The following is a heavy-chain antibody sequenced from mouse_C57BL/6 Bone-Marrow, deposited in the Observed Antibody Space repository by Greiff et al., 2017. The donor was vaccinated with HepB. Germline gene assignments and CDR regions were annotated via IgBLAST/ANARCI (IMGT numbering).Heavy chain of an antibody. J-gene: IGHJ4*01. V-gene: IGHV5-17*01. D-gene: IGHD1-1*01. Sequence: EVQLVESGGGLVKPGGSLKLSCAASGFTFSDYGMHWVRQAPEKGLEWVAYISSGSSTIYYADTVKGRFTISRDNAKNTLFLKMTSLRSEDTAMYYCAREEYGSSYLYYYAMDYWGQGTSVTVSS. CDR2: ISSGSSTI. CDR3: AREEYGSSYLYYYAMDY. CDR1: GFTFSDYG.